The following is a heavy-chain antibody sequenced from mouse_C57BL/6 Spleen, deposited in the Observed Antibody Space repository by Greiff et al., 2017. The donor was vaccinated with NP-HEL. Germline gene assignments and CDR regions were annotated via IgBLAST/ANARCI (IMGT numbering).Heavy chain of an antibody. D-gene: IGHD2-1*01. Sequence: QVQLQQPGAELVRPGSSVKLSCKASGYTFTSYWMDWVKQRPGQGLEWIGNIYPSDSETHYNQKFKDKATLTVDKSSSTAYMQLSSLTSEDSAVYYCARRPYGNYAMDYWGQGTSVTVSS. CDR3: ARRPYGNYAMDY. J-gene: IGHJ4*01. V-gene: IGHV1-61*01. CDR2: IYPSDSET. CDR1: GYTFTSYW.